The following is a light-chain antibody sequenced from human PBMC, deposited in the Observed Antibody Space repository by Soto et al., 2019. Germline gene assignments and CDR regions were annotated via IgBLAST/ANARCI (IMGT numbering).Light chain of an antibody. Sequence: EIVLTQSPGTLSLSPGERATLSCRASQSVSSSYLAWYQQKPGQAPRLLIYGTSSRATAIPDRFSGSGSGTDFPLTISSLEPEDFAVYYCQQYGTSSWTFGQGTKLDIK. CDR3: QQYGTSSWT. CDR2: GTS. CDR1: QSVSSSY. J-gene: IGKJ1*01. V-gene: IGKV3-20*01.